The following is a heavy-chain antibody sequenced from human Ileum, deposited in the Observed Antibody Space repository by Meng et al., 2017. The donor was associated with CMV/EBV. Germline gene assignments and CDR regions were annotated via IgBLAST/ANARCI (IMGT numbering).Heavy chain of an antibody. CDR2: VSGSSITT. CDR1: GFTFRSYA. Sequence: EVQLLESGGDLVQPGVSLSLSCVGSGFTFRSYALSWVRQAPGKGLEWVSTVSGSSITTYYADSVKGRFTISRDNYNDILSLEMNSLRVEDTALYYCVKDHKDWGHGTLVTVSS. V-gene: IGHV3-23*01. J-gene: IGHJ4*01. CDR3: VKDHKD.